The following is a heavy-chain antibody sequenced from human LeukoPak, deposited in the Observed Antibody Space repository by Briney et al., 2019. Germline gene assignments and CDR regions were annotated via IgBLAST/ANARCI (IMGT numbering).Heavy chain of an antibody. CDR1: GGSISSYY. J-gene: IGHJ6*04. V-gene: IGHV4-59*01. CDR3: ARDLIAVAGTSSDYYYYGMDV. CDR2: IYYSGST. D-gene: IGHD6-19*01. Sequence: SETLSLTCTVSGGSISSYYWSWIRQPPGKGLEWIGYIYYSGSTNYNPSLKSRVTIPVDTSKNQFSLKLSSVTAADTAVYYCARDLIAVAGTSSDYYYYGMDVWGKGTTVTVSS.